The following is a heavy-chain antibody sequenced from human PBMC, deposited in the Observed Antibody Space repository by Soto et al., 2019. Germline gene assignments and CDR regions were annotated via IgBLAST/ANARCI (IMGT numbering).Heavy chain of an antibody. V-gene: IGHV3-11*06. CDR3: AKTIVAASGYYFDH. CDR1: GFSFGDSS. Sequence: QVQLVESGGGLVQPGGSLRLACAASGFSFGDSSMSWVRQAPGKGLEWLSYISGGSSYTNYADSVKGRFTISRDNAKRSLYLEMNSLRADDTAVYYCAKTIVAASGYYFDHWGQGNVVTVSS. J-gene: IGHJ4*02. CDR2: ISGGSSYT. D-gene: IGHD2-21*01.